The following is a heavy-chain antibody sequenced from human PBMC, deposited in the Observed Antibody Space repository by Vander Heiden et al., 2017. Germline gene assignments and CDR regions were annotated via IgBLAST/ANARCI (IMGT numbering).Heavy chain of an antibody. D-gene: IGHD3-16*02. CDR1: GGSVYSFSYY. J-gene: IGHJ5*02. V-gene: IGHV4-39*01. CDR2: IFSNGDT. Sequence: QLQLQESGPGLVKPSETLSITCTVSGGSVYSFSYYWGWIRQPPGEGLEWIGYIFSNGDTYYNPSLESRVTISVDTSKNQFSLKLSSVTAADTAVYYCARQTYRSFAPWGQGVLVTVSS. CDR3: ARQTYRSFAP.